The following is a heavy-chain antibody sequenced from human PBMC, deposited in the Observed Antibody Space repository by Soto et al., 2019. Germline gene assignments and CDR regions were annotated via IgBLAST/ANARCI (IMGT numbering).Heavy chain of an antibody. D-gene: IGHD3-22*01. J-gene: IGHJ2*01. CDR2: IYYSGST. V-gene: IGHV4-31*03. CDR1: GGSISSGGYY. CDR3: ARDLTSSGYYRWYFDL. Sequence: QVQLQESGPGLVKPSQTLSLTCTVSGGSISSGGYYWSWIRQHPGKGLEWIGYIYYSGSTYYNPSLKSRVTISLXTXKYXCSLKLSSVTAADTAVYYCARDLTSSGYYRWYFDLWGRGTLVTVSS.